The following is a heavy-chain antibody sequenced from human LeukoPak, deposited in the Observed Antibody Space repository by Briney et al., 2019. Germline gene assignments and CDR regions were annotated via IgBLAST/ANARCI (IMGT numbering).Heavy chain of an antibody. CDR1: GFSLSGYW. J-gene: IGHJ4*02. V-gene: IGHV3-7*01. Sequence: GGSLRLSCAASGFSLSGYWMTWVRQAPGKGLEWVARLHADGVEQNYVDSVTGRFIMSRDNAKNSLDLQMNSLRVEDTAVYYCARGGYSFDYLGQGALVAVSS. CDR2: LHADGVEQ. CDR3: ARGGYSFDY. D-gene: IGHD5-18*01.